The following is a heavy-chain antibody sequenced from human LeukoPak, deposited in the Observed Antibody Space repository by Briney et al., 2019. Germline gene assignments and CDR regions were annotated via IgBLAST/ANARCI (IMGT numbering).Heavy chain of an antibody. CDR2: IYYSGST. D-gene: IGHD1-26*01. Sequence: PSETLSLTCTVSGGSISSYYWNWIRQPAGKGLEWIGYIYYSGSTNYNPSLKSRVTISIDSSKNQFSLKLSSVTAADTAVYYCARHQWVPAFDIWGQGTMVTVSS. V-gene: IGHV4-59*08. CDR1: GGSISSYY. CDR3: ARHQWVPAFDI. J-gene: IGHJ3*02.